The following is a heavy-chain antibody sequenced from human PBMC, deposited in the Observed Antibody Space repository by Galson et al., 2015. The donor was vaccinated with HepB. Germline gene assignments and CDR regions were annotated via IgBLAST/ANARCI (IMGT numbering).Heavy chain of an antibody. V-gene: IGHV1-69*04. CDR1: GGTFSSYA. J-gene: IGHJ3*02. D-gene: IGHD3-22*01. Sequence: SVKVSCKASGGTFSSYAISWVRQAPGQGLEWMGRIIPILGIANYAQKFQGRVTITADKSTSTAYMELSSLRSEDTAVYYCARGQAEITMIVVANLGYGAFDIWGQGTMVTVSS. CDR3: ARGQAEITMIVVANLGYGAFDI. CDR2: IIPILGIA.